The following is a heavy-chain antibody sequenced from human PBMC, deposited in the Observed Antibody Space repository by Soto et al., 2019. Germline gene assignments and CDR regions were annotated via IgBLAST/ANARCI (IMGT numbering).Heavy chain of an antibody. D-gene: IGHD3-22*01. CDR1: GGSISNAGYY. CDR3: ATPLGPYGSSGYNLAY. Sequence: SETLSVTCTVSGGSISNAGYYWSWIRQHPGKGLEWIGYIYYSGSTYYNPSLKSRVTISVDTSKNQFSLKLTSVAAADTAVYYCATPLGPYGSSGYNLAYWGPGSLVTVSS. V-gene: IGHV4-31*03. J-gene: IGHJ4*02. CDR2: IYYSGST.